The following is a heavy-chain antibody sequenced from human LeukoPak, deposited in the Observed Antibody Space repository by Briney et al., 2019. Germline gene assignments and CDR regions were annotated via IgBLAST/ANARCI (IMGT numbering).Heavy chain of an antibody. CDR2: ISAYNGNT. D-gene: IGHD2-2*01. Sequence: ASVKVSCKASGYTFTSYGISWVRQAPGQGLGWMGWISAYNGNTNYAQRLQGRVTMTTDTSTSTAYMELRSLRSDDTAVYYCARELGYCSSTTCDIWGQGTMVTVSS. J-gene: IGHJ3*02. V-gene: IGHV1-18*01. CDR1: GYTFTSYG. CDR3: ARELGYCSSTTCDI.